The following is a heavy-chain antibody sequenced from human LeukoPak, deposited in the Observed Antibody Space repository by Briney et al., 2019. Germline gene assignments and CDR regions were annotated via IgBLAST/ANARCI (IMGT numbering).Heavy chain of an antibody. J-gene: IGHJ5*02. CDR3: ARAQGRGGTFVKWFDA. D-gene: IGHD2/OR15-2a*01. CDR1: DYSISSTHY. Sequence: SETLSLTCAVFDYSISSTHYWGWIRQPPGKGLQWIGHIYHSGTTYYNPYLMSRVTMSVDTTKTQFSLRLSSVAAADSALYYSARAQGRGGTFVKWFDAWGQGTLVPVSS. V-gene: IGHV4-38-2*01. CDR2: IYHSGTT.